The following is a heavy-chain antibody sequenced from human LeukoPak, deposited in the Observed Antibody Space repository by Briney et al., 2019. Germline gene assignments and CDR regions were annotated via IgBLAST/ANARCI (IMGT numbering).Heavy chain of an antibody. CDR2: IYYSGST. D-gene: IGHD6-13*01. Sequence: TLSLTCTVSGGSISSGGYYWSWIRQHPGKGLEWVGYIYYSGSTYYNPSLKSRVTISVDTSKNQFSLKLSSVTAADTAVYYCAREIVSSRYYFDYWGQGTLVTVSS. CDR3: AREIVSSRYYFDY. V-gene: IGHV4-31*03. J-gene: IGHJ4*02. CDR1: GGSISSGGYY.